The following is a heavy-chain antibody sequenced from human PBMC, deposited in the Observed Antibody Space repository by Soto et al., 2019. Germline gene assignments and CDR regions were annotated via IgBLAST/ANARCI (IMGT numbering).Heavy chain of an antibody. CDR1: GGSFSGYY. J-gene: IGHJ6*02. CDR3: ARGRPGGVCYGSCDQSEVRYYYGMDV. V-gene: IGHV4-34*01. D-gene: IGHD2-8*02. CDR2: INHSGST. Sequence: SETLSLTCAVYGGSFSGYYWSWIRQPPGKGLEWIGEINHSGSTNYNPSLKSRVTISVDTSKNQFSLKLSSVTAADTAVYYCARGRPGGVCYGSCDQSEVRYYYGMDVWGQGTTVTVSS.